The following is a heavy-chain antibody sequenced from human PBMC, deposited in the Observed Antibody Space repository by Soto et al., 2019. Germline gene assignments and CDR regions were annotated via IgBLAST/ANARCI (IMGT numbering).Heavy chain of an antibody. V-gene: IGHV3-21*01. CDR3: AASGSSDAFDI. CDR2: ISSSSSYI. Sequence: GGSLRLSCAASGFTFSSYSMNWVRQAPGKGLEWVSSISSSSSYIYYADSVKGRFTISRDNAKNSLYLQMNSLRAEDTAVYYCAASGSSDAFDIWCEGTMVTVSS. D-gene: IGHD1-26*01. CDR1: GFTFSSYS. J-gene: IGHJ3*02.